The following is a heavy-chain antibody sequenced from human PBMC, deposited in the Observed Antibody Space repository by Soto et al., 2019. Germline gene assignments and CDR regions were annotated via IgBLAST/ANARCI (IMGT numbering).Heavy chain of an antibody. D-gene: IGHD5-18*01. J-gene: IGHJ5*01. Sequence: EVQLLESGGGLVQPGGSLRLSCAASGFTFSSYAMSWVRQAPGKGLEWVSAISGSGGSTYYADSVKGRFTISRDNSKNTLYQQLNSLIAEDTAVYYCAKDHDSKTESWFDPWAQGTLVTVSS. V-gene: IGHV3-23*01. CDR3: AKDHDSKTESWFDP. CDR2: ISGSGGST. CDR1: GFTFSSYA.